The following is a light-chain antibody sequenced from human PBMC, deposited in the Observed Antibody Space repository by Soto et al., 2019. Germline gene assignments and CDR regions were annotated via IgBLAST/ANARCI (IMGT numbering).Light chain of an antibody. CDR1: SSNIGSNT. CDR2: SNN. Sequence: QSVLTQPPSASGTPGQRVTISCSGSSSNIGSNTVNWYQQLPGTAPKLLIYSNNQRPSGVPDRFSGSKSGTSASLAFSGLQSEDEADYYCAAWDDSLNGPSFGGGTQLTVL. J-gene: IGLJ7*01. V-gene: IGLV1-44*01. CDR3: AAWDDSLNGPS.